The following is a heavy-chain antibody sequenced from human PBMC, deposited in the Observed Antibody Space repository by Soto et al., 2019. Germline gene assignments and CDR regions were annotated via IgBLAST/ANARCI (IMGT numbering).Heavy chain of an antibody. CDR3: AGGYSSSFDY. D-gene: IGHD6-13*01. Sequence: SETLSLTCTVSGGSISSYYWSWIRQPPGKGLEWIGYIYYSGSTNYNPSLKSRVTISVDTSKNQFSLKLSSVTAADTAVYYCAGGYSSSFDYGGRETGVTVPS. V-gene: IGHV4-59*08. J-gene: IGHJ4*02. CDR2: IYYSGST. CDR1: GGSISSYY.